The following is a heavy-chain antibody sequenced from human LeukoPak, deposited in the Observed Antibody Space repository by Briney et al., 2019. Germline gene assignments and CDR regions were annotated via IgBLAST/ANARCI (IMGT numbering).Heavy chain of an antibody. CDR2: INHSGST. CDR1: GGSFSGYY. CDR3: ARVNWYFDL. Sequence: PSETLSLTCAVYGGSFSGYYWSWTRQPPGKGLEWIGEINHSGSTNYNPSLKSRVTISVDTSKNQFSLKLSSVTAADTAVYYCARVNWYFDLWGRGTLVTVSS. J-gene: IGHJ2*01. V-gene: IGHV4-34*01.